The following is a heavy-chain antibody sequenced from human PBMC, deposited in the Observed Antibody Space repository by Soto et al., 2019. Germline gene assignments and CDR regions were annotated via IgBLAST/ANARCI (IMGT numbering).Heavy chain of an antibody. V-gene: IGHV2-5*01. CDR1: GFSLNTGGVG. CDR2: IYWNDDK. CDR3: AHSRTYYYDSSGYYLGDYFDL. D-gene: IGHD3-22*01. J-gene: IGHJ4*02. Sequence: QITLKESGPTLVKPTQTLTLTCTFSGFSLNTGGVGVGWIRQPPGKALEWLALIYWNDDKRYSPSLKNRFTIIKDTSKNQVVFTMTNMDPVDTATYFCAHSRTYYYDSSGYYLGDYFDLWGQGTLVTVSS.